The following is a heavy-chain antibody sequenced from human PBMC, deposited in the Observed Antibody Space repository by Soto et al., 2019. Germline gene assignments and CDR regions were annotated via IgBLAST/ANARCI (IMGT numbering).Heavy chain of an antibody. V-gene: IGHV4-4*02. CDR3: ARVERAVAGQNWFDP. J-gene: IGHJ5*02. Sequence: QVQLQESGPGLVKPSGTLSLTCAVSGGSISSSNWWRWVRQPPGKGLEWIGEIYHSGSTNYNPSLKSRVTISVDKSKNQFSLKLSSVTAADTAVYYCARVERAVAGQNWFDPWGQGTLVTVSS. D-gene: IGHD6-19*01. CDR2: IYHSGST. CDR1: GGSISSSNW.